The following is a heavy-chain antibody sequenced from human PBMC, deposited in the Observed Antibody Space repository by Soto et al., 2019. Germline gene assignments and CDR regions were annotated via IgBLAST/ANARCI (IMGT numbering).Heavy chain of an antibody. CDR3: AREIHQGILTGYYPGNWFDP. V-gene: IGHV1-2*04. D-gene: IGHD3-9*01. J-gene: IGHJ5*02. CDR2: INPNSGGT. Sequence: GASVKVSCKASGYTFTGYYMHWVRQAPGQGLEWMGWINPNSGGTNYAQKFQGWVTMTRDTSISTAYMELSRLRSDDTAVYYCAREIHQGILTGYYPGNWFDPWGQGTLVTVSS. CDR1: GYTFTGYY.